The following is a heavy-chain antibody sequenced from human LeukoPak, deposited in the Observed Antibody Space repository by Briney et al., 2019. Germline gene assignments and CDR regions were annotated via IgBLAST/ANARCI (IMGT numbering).Heavy chain of an antibody. V-gene: IGHV4-34*01. CDR2: INYSGNS. CDR1: GDTFSGYH. D-gene: IGHD4/OR15-4a*01. CDR3: ARGRFVLVMNAQPLYNWFDP. J-gene: IGHJ5*02. Sequence: SETLSLTCGVYGDTFSGYHWTWIRQAPGKGLEWIGEINYSGNSNCIASLKSRLTMSVDTSKNQFSLQLRSVTAADTAVYYCARGRFVLVMNAQPLYNWFDPWGQGTLVTVSS.